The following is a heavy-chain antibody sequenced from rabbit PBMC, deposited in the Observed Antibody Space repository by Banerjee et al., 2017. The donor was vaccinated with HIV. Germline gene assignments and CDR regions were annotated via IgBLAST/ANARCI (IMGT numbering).Heavy chain of an antibody. D-gene: IGHD2-1*01. CDR2: TNTGSGRT. CDR3: ARDYRYDDLISFDL. V-gene: IGHV1S40*01. J-gene: IGHJ4*01. Sequence: QSLEESGGGLVKPGASLTLSCKASGFTLSSSYWICWVRQAPGKGLEWIGCTNTGSGRTYYASWAKGRFTISRSTSLNTVTLQMTSLTAADTATYFCARDYRYDDLISFDLWGQGTLVTVS. CDR1: GFTLSSSYW.